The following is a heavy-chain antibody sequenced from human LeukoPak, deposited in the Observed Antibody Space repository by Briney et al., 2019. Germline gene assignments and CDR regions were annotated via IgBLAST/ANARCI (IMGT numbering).Heavy chain of an antibody. Sequence: GSLRLSCAASGFTFSSYAMSWVRQAPGKGLEWVSAISGTGVNTYYADSVKGRFTISRDNSKNTLSLQMNSLRAEDTAVYYCAKGGLGYYDSSGYRYWGQGTLVTVSS. V-gene: IGHV3-23*01. CDR3: AKGGLGYYDSSGYRY. J-gene: IGHJ4*02. CDR2: ISGTGVNT. CDR1: GFTFSSYA. D-gene: IGHD3-22*01.